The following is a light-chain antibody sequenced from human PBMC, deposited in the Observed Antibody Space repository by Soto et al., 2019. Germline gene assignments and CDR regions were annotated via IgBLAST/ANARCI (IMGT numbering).Light chain of an antibody. J-gene: IGKJ1*01. CDR3: QQYNTYLST. CDR2: KAS. CDR1: QSISTW. Sequence: DIPMTQSPSTLSASVGDRVTITCRASQSISTWLAWYQQKPGKAPKLLIYKASSLESGVPSRFSGSGSGTEFTLTISGLQPDDFAIYYCQQYNTYLSTFGQGTKVEIK. V-gene: IGKV1-5*03.